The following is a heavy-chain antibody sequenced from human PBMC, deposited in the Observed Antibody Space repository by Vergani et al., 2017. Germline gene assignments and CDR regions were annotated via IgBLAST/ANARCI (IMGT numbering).Heavy chain of an antibody. D-gene: IGHD3-10*01. CDR3: AREERMYYYGSESYYFAFDI. CDR1: GGTFSSYA. Sequence: QVQLVQSGAEVKKPGSSVKVSCKASGGTFSSYAISWVRQAPGQGLEWMGGIIPIFGTANYAQKFQGRVTITADESTSTAYMELSSLRSEDTAVYYCAREERMYYYGSESYYFAFDIWGQGTMVTVSS. V-gene: IGHV1-69*01. CDR2: IIPIFGTA. J-gene: IGHJ3*02.